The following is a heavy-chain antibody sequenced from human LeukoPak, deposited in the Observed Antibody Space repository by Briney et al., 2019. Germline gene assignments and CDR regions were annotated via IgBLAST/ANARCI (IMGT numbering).Heavy chain of an antibody. V-gene: IGHV4-59*01. J-gene: IGHJ4*02. D-gene: IGHD3-3*01. CDR1: GGSISSYY. CDR2: IYYSGST. CDR3: ARGSIFGVVTGDFFDY. Sequence: PSETLSLTCTVSGGSISSYYWSWIRQPPGKGLEWIGYIYYSGSTNYNPSLKSRVTISVDTSKNQFSLKLSSVTAADTAVYYCARGSIFGVVTGDFFDYWGQGTLVTVSS.